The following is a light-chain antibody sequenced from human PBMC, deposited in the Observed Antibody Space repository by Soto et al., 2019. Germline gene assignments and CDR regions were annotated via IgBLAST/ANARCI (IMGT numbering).Light chain of an antibody. J-gene: IGLJ2*01. CDR2: DIX. CDR1: GSNIGSNS. CDR3: ATWDSDVSYVV. Sequence: QSVLTQPPSVSAAPGQRVSISCSGSGSNIGSNSVCWYQQLPVAAPKLLIFDIXXXXXXIXXXFSCSNXVTSATLGISGLQTGDEADYFCATWDSDVSYVVFGGGTKVTVL. V-gene: IGLV1-51*01.